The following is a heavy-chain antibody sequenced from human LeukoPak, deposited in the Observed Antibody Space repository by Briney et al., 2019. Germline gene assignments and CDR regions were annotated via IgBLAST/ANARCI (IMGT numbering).Heavy chain of an antibody. CDR2: IWYDGTNT. CDR3: ARNPAGIGDY. J-gene: IGHJ4*02. D-gene: IGHD1-1*01. V-gene: IGHV3-33*01. Sequence: PGGSLRLSCAASGFTFSSYGMHWVRQAPGKGLEWVAVIWYDGTNTYYADSVKGRFTISRDNDKKSLYLQMSSLRDVDTAVYYCARNPAGIGDYLGQGTLVTVSS. CDR1: GFTFSSYG.